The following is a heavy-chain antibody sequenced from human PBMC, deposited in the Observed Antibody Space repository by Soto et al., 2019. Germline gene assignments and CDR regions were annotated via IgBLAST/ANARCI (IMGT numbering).Heavy chain of an antibody. Sequence: ASVRVSCKASGYTFTSYYMRWVRQAPGQGLEWMGIINPSGGSTSYAQKFQGRVTMTRDTSTSTVYMELSSLRSEDTAVYYCARSLSSEVRGVIDPRFFGPDYYYYGMDVWGQGTTVTVSS. V-gene: IGHV1-46*01. D-gene: IGHD3-10*01. J-gene: IGHJ6*02. CDR2: INPSGGST. CDR1: GYTFTSYY. CDR3: ARSLSSEVRGVIDPRFFGPDYYYYGMDV.